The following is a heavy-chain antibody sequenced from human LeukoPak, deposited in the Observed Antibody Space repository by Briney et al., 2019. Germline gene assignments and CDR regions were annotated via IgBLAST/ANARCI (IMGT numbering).Heavy chain of an antibody. V-gene: IGHV1-3*01. CDR1: GYTFTSYA. CDR3: ARGTRLGYFDWLAFDY. D-gene: IGHD3-9*01. Sequence: GASVKVSCKASGYTFTSYAMHWVRQAPGQRLAWMGWINAGNGNTKYSQKFQGRVTITRDTSASTAYMELSSLRSEDTAVYYCARGTRLGYFDWLAFDYWGQGTLVTVSS. J-gene: IGHJ4*02. CDR2: INAGNGNT.